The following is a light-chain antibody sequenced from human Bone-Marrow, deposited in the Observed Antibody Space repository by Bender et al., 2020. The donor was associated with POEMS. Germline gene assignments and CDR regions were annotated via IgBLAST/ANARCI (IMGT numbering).Light chain of an antibody. V-gene: IGLV1-51*01. CDR3: GSWDSGQSVML. CDR2: DNE. J-gene: IGLJ3*02. Sequence: QSVLTQPPSVSAAPGERVTISCSGQSSNIGSNYVSWYQQIPGTAPKLLIYDNERRPSGVPDRFSGAKSGTSATLGISGLQTGDEADYYCGSWDSGQSVMLFGGGTKMTVL. CDR1: SSNIGSNY.